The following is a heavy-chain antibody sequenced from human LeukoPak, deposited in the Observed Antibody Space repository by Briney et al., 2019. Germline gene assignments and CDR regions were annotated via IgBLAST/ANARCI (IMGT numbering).Heavy chain of an antibody. CDR3: AREGPDYGDYYYGMDV. Sequence: ASVKVSCKASGYTFTSYGISWVRQAPGQGLEWMGWISAYNGNTNYAQKLQGRVTMTTDTSTSTAYMELSSLRSEDTAVYYCAREGPDYGDYYYGMDVWGQGTTVTVSS. V-gene: IGHV1-18*01. CDR2: ISAYNGNT. CDR1: GYTFTSYG. D-gene: IGHD4-17*01. J-gene: IGHJ6*02.